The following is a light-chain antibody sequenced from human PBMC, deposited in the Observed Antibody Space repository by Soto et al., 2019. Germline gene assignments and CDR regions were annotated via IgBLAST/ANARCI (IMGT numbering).Light chain of an antibody. CDR1: SSNIGAGYD. J-gene: IGLJ1*01. CDR3: QSYDSSLSGF. CDR2: GNS. V-gene: IGLV1-40*01. Sequence: QSVLTQPPSVSGAPGQRVTISCTGSSSNIGAGYDVHWYQQLPGTAPKPLIYGNSNRPSGVPDRFSGSKSGTSASLAITGLQAEDEADYYCQSYDSSLSGFFGTGTKVTVL.